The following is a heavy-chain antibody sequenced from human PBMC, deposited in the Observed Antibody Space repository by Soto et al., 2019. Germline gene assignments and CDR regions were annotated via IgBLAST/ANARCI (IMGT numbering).Heavy chain of an antibody. CDR2: ISCCGQRI. Sequence: EVQLVESGGGLVQPGRSLSLSCAASGFSFDDYAMHWLRQIPGKGLEWVLGISCCGQRIGYADSVKGRFTISRDNAKNSLYLQMNSLKPDDAALYYCAKEITTGDYGDPPFDYWGQGTLVTVSS. D-gene: IGHD4-17*01. J-gene: IGHJ4*02. V-gene: IGHV3-9*01. CDR3: AKEITTGDYGDPPFDY. CDR1: GFSFDDYA.